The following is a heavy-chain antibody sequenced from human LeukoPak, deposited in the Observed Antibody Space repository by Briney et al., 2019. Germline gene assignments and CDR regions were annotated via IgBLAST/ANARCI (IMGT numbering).Heavy chain of an antibody. Sequence: SETLSLTCTVSGGSISSYYWSWIRQPPGKGLEWIGYIYYSGSTNYNPSLKSRVTISVDTSKNQFSLKLSSVTAADTAVYYCARGAVAGTFDYWSQRTLVTVSS. CDR1: GGSISSYY. CDR2: IYYSGST. CDR3: ARGAVAGTFDY. V-gene: IGHV4-59*01. J-gene: IGHJ4*02. D-gene: IGHD6-19*01.